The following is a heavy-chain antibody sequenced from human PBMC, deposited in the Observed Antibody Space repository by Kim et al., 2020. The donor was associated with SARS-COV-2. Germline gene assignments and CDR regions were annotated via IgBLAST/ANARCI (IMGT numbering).Heavy chain of an antibody. D-gene: IGHD3-10*01. Sequence: SETLSLTCTVSGGPVSSGDDYWGWIRQPPGKGMEWIGYIFYSGITYYNPSLKSRVIISVDTSKNQFSLKLNSVTAADTAVYYCARESCGSGKYAFDMWGQGSLLTVPS. V-gene: IGHV4-30-4*01. CDR1: GGPVSSGDDY. CDR2: IFYSGIT. J-gene: IGHJ3*02. CDR3: ARESCGSGKYAFDM.